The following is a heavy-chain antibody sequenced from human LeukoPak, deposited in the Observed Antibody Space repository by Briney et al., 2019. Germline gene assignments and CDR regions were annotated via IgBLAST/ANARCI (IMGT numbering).Heavy chain of an antibody. CDR1: GFTVSSKY. V-gene: IGHV3-53*01. J-gene: IGHJ4*02. D-gene: IGHD5-18*01. CDR3: ATLHLRGYSYGFHYFDY. Sequence: PGGSLRLSCAASGFTVSSKYMSWVRQAPGKGLEWVSVIYSGGTTYYADSVKGRFTISRDDSKNTLYLQMNSLRAEDTAVYYCATLHLRGYSYGFHYFDYWGQGTLVTVSS. CDR2: IYSGGTT.